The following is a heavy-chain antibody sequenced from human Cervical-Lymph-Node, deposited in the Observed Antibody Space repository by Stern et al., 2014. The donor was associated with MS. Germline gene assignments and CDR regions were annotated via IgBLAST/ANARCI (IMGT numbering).Heavy chain of an antibody. CDR2: IIPIFGTA. CDR3: ARAAYSTSSYNY. V-gene: IGHV1-69*01. Sequence: VPLVESGAEVKKPGSSVKVSCKASGGTFNTNVISWVRQAPGQGLEWMGGIIPIFGTALYAQKFQGRVTITAHESTRAVYMELSSLRSEDTAVYYCARAAYSTSSYNYWGQGTLVIVSS. J-gene: IGHJ4*02. D-gene: IGHD6-6*01. CDR1: GGTFNTNV.